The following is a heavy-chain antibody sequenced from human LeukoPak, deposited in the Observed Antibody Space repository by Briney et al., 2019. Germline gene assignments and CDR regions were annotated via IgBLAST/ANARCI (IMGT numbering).Heavy chain of an antibody. V-gene: IGHV3-30*04. Sequence: PGGSLRLSCAASGFTFSSYTMHWVRQAPGKGLEWVAVISYDGSDKYSADSVKGRFTISRDNSKNTLYLQMNSLRAEDTAVYYCARDWLSAGGYTSGYWGQGTLVTVSS. J-gene: IGHJ4*02. CDR1: GFTFSSYT. CDR2: ISYDGSDK. CDR3: ARDWLSAGGYTSGY. D-gene: IGHD5-12*01.